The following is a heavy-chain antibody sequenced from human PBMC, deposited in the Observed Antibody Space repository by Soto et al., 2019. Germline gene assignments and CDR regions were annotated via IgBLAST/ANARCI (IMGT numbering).Heavy chain of an antibody. J-gene: IGHJ4*02. D-gene: IGHD1-1*01. CDR3: AKNKDATLKKKIAY. CDR2: ISNSGGST. CDR1: GFTFSSYG. Sequence: PGGSLRLSCVASGFTFSSYGMSWVRQAPGKGLEWVSGISNSGGSTYYGDSVKGRFTISRDNSRNTLYLQMNSLRAEDMAVYYCAKNKDATLKKKIAYWGQGTQVTVSS. V-gene: IGHV3-23*01.